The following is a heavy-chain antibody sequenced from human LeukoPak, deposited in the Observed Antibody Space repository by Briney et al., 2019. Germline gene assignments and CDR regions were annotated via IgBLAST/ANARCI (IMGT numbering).Heavy chain of an antibody. D-gene: IGHD4-17*01. CDR1: GGSISSGSYY. CDR2: IYTSGST. CDR3: ARELVLGTTVTTPGGYYYYYYYMDV. J-gene: IGHJ6*03. Sequence: SETLSLTCTVSGGSISSGSYYWSWIRQPAGKGLEWIGRIYTSGSTNYNPSLKSRVTISVDTSKNQFSLKLSSVTAADTAVYYCARELVLGTTVTTPGGYYYYYYYMDVWGKGTTVTISS. V-gene: IGHV4-61*02.